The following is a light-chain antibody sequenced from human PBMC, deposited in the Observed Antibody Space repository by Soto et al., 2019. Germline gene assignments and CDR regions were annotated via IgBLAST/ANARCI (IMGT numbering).Light chain of an antibody. J-gene: IGLJ1*01. Sequence: SSDVGGYNYVSWYQQHPGKAPKLMIYDVSNRPSGVSNRFSGSKSGNTASLTISGLQAEDEADYYCSSYTSSSTLYVFGTGTKVTV. CDR3: SSYTSSSTLYV. CDR2: DVS. V-gene: IGLV2-14*04. CDR1: SSDVGGYNY.